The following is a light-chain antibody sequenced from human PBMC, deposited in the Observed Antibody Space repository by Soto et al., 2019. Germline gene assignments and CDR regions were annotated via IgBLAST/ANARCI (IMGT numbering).Light chain of an antibody. J-gene: IGKJ4*01. CDR2: DAS. V-gene: IGKV3-11*01. Sequence: EIVLTQSPATVSLSPGDRATLSCRASRSVDTYLAWYQQKPGQAPGLIIYDASNRATGIPARFSGSGSGTDFTLTISSLEPEDFAIYYCQQRSNWPPLTFGGGTRVDIK. CDR1: RSVDTY. CDR3: QQRSNWPPLT.